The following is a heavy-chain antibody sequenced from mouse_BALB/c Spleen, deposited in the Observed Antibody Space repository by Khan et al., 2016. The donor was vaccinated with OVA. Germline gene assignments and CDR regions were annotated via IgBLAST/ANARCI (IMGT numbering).Heavy chain of an antibody. CDR1: GFTFSNYW. CDR3: TRRVLVGTEDYFDY. Sequence: EVQLEVSGGGLVQPGGSMKLSCVASGFTFSNYWMNWVRQSPEKGLEWVAEIRLRSNNYATHYAESVKGRFTISRDDSKSSVYLQMNNLRAEDTGIYYCTRRVLVGTEDYFDYWGQGTTLTVSS. D-gene: IGHD4-1*01. CDR2: IRLRSNNYAT. J-gene: IGHJ2*01. V-gene: IGHV6-6*02.